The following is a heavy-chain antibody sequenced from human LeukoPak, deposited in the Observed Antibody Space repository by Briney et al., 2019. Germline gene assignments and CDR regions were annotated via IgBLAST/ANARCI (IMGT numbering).Heavy chain of an antibody. D-gene: IGHD3-22*01. CDR2: FSGGST. Sequence: HPGGSLRLSCAASRFTVSSNEMSWVRQAPGKGLEWVSSFSGGSTYYADSVKGRFTISRDNSKNTLYLQMNSLRAEDTAVYYCAKGVRYDSSGYFPRRVAFDIWGQGTMVTVSS. V-gene: IGHV3-38-3*01. CDR3: AKGVRYDSSGYFPRRVAFDI. J-gene: IGHJ3*02. CDR1: RFTVSSNE.